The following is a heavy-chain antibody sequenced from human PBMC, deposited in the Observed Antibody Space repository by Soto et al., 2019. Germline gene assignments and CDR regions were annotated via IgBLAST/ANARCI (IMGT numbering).Heavy chain of an antibody. Sequence: EVQLVESGGGLVQPGRSLRLSCAASGFTFDDYAMHWVRQAPGKGLEWVSGISWNSGSIGYADSVKGRFTISRDNAKNSLYLQMNSLRAEDTALYYCAKDATFRVGASYYYYMDVWGKGTTVTVSS. J-gene: IGHJ6*03. CDR2: ISWNSGSI. CDR1: GFTFDDYA. D-gene: IGHD1-26*01. CDR3: AKDATFRVGASYYYYMDV. V-gene: IGHV3-9*01.